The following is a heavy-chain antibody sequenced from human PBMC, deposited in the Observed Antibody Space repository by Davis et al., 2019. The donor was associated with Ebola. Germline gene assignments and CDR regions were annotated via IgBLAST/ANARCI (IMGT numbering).Heavy chain of an antibody. CDR3: ARDRGYSYGYGLDY. CDR1: GFTFSSYA. D-gene: IGHD5-18*01. V-gene: IGHV3-30-3*01. J-gene: IGHJ4*02. CDR2: ISYDGSNK. Sequence: PGGSLRLSCAASGFTFSSYAMHWVRQAPGKGLEWVAVISYDGSNKYYADSVKGRFTISRDNSKNTLYLQMNSLRAEDTAVYYCARDRGYSYGYGLDYWGQGTLVTVSS.